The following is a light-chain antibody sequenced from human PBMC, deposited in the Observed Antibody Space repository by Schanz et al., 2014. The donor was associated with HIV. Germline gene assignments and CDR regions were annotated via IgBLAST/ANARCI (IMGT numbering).Light chain of an antibody. CDR2: GQN. V-gene: IGLV1-44*01. Sequence: QSLLTQPPSVSGTLGQGVTISCSGSNSNIGSYYANRYQQFPGTAPRLLVYGQNERTSGVPDRFTGSQSATSASLAISGLQFDDETLYYCAAWDYTLNGPLFGGGTKLTVL. CDR3: AAWDYTLNGPL. CDR1: NSNIGSYY. J-gene: IGLJ2*01.